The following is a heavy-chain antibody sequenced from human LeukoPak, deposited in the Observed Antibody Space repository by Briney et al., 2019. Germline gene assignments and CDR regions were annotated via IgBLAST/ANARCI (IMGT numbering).Heavy chain of an antibody. Sequence: GGSLRLSCAASGFTFSNYWMSWVRQAPGQGLEWVANIKEDGSEKYYVDSVKGRFTISRDNAKNSLYLQMNSLRAEDTAVYYCARTIRGYWGQGTLVTVYS. CDR3: ARTIRGY. D-gene: IGHD3-10*01. V-gene: IGHV3-7*01. CDR1: GFTFSNYW. CDR2: IKEDGSEK. J-gene: IGHJ4*02.